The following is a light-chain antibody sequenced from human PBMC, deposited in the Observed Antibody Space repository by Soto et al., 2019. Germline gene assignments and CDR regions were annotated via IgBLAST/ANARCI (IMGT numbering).Light chain of an antibody. V-gene: IGKV3-11*01. CDR1: QSVSSY. CDR3: QQCRNWPLT. CDR2: DAS. Sequence: EIVLPQSPATLSLSPGERATLSCRASQSVSSYLAWYQQKPGQAPRLLIYDASHRATGIPARFSGSGSETHLTLTLSSLEPEDFAVYYFQQCRNWPLTFGGGTKVEIK. J-gene: IGKJ4*02.